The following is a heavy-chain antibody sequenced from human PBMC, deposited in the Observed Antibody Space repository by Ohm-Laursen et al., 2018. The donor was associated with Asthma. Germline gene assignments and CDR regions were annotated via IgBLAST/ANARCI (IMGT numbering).Heavy chain of an antibody. CDR3: ARGGPLYYYDSSGDLDY. CDR1: GGTFSSYA. Sequence: SVKASCKASGGTFSSYAISWVRQAPGQGLEWMGGIIPIFGTANYAQKFQGRVTITADESTSTAYMELSSLRAEDTAVYYCARGGPLYYYDSSGDLDYWGQGTLVTVSS. D-gene: IGHD3-22*01. CDR2: IIPIFGTA. J-gene: IGHJ4*02. V-gene: IGHV1-69*13.